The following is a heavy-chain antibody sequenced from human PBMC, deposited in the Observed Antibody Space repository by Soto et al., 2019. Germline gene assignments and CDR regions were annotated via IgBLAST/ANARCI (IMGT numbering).Heavy chain of an antibody. V-gene: IGHV1-18*01. D-gene: IGHD2-2*01. CDR1: GYTFTSYG. CDR2: ISAYNGNT. Sequence: QVPLVQSGAEVKKPGASVKVSCKASGYTFTSYGISWVRQAPGQGLEWMGWISAYNGNTNYAQKLQGRVTMTTDTSTSTAYMELRSLRSDDTAVYYCARDLRYCSSTSCLPDFYYYYGMDVWGQGTTVTVSS. CDR3: ARDLRYCSSTSCLPDFYYYYGMDV. J-gene: IGHJ6*02.